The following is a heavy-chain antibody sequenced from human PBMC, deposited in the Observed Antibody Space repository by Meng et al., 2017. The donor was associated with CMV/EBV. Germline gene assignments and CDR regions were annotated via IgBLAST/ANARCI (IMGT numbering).Heavy chain of an antibody. D-gene: IGHD2-15*01. V-gene: IGHV3-21*06. J-gene: IGHJ4*02. CDR1: GFTFSSYA. CDR3: AILPPYCSGGSCYGY. Sequence: GESLKISCAASGFTFSSYAMHWVRQAPGKGLEWVSSISSSSNYIYNADSVKGRFTISRDNAKNSLYLQMNSLRAEDTAVYYCAILPPYCSGGSCYGYWGQGTLVTVSS. CDR2: ISSSSNYI.